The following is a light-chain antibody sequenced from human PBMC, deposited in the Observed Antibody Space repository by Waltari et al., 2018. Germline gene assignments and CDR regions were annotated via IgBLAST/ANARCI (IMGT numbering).Light chain of an antibody. Sequence: QSALTQPPSASGSPGQSITISCTGISTDAEAYDPVCWYQQHPGKAPKLLIYEVTKRPAGVPERFSGSKSDNTASLAVSGLQAEDEADYYCSSYAGGSSLMFGGGTKLTVL. J-gene: IGLJ3*02. V-gene: IGLV2-8*01. CDR3: SSYAGGSSLM. CDR2: EVT. CDR1: STDAEAYDP.